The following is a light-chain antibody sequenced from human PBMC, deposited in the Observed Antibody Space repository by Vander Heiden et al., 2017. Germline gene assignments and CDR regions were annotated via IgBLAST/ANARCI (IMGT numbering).Light chain of an antibody. CDR1: SGINVGTYR. CDR3: DIWYSSTVV. V-gene: IGLV5-39*01. J-gene: IGLJ3*02. CDR2: YKLVSDK. Sequence: QPVLTQPTSLSASPGASARFTCTLRSGINVGTYRIYWYQQKPGSLPRYLLRYKLVSDKQQGSGVPSRFSGSKDASTNAGPLLISGLQSEDEADYYCDIWYSSTVVFGGGTKLTVL.